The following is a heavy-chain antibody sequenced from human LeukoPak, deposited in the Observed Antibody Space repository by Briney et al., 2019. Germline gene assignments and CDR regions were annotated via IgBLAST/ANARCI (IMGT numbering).Heavy chain of an antibody. CDR3: ARSTSYYYGMDV. CDR1: GGSISSGDYY. CDR2: IYYSGST. D-gene: IGHD5/OR15-5a*01. Sequence: SETLSLTCTVSGGSISSGDYYWSWIRQHPGKGLEWIGYIYYSGSTNYNPSLKSRVTISVDTSKNQFSLKLSSVTAADTAVYYCARSTSYYYGMDVWGQGTTVTVSS. J-gene: IGHJ6*02. V-gene: IGHV4-61*08.